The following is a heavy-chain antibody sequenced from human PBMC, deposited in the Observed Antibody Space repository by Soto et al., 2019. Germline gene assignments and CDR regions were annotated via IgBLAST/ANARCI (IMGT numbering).Heavy chain of an antibody. CDR3: AGLAASYYGMDV. V-gene: IGHV1-46*01. Sequence: ASVKVSCKASGYTFTSYYMHWVRQAPGQGLEWMGIINPSGGSTSYAQKFQGRVTMTRDTSTSTVYMELSSLRSEDTAVYYCAGLAASYYGMDVWGQGTTVTVSS. J-gene: IGHJ6*02. CDR1: GYTFTSYY. CDR2: INPSGGST.